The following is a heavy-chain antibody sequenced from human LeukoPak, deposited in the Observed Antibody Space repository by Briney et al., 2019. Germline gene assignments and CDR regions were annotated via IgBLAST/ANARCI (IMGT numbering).Heavy chain of an antibody. CDR1: GFTFSSYA. CDR3: ARGFRDTAIFLDS. J-gene: IGHJ4*02. CDR2: IKHDGSEK. D-gene: IGHD5-18*01. Sequence: PGGSLRLSCAASGFTFSSYAMSWVRQAPGKGLEWVATIKHDGSEKYYLDSVRGRFSISRDNARNSLYLQMTSLRAEDTGIYYCARGFRDTAIFLDSWGQGTLVTVSS. V-gene: IGHV3-7*01.